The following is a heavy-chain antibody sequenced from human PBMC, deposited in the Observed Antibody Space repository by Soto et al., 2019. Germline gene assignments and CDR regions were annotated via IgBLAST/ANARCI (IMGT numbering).Heavy chain of an antibody. J-gene: IGHJ1*01. CDR1: GFIFSDYD. CDR3: ARENSRISPRLFQH. Sequence: XGSLRLSCVASGFIFSDYDMHWARQAPGKGLEWVALISPAGTNQYYADSAKGRFTISRDNSKNTLYLQMNSLRPEDTGLYYCARENSRISPRLFQHWGHGTLVTSPQ. CDR2: ISPAGTNQ. D-gene: IGHD6-6*01. V-gene: IGHV3-30-3*01.